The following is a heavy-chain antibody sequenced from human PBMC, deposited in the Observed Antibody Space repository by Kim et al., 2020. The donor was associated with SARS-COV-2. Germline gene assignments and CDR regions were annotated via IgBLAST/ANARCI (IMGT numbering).Heavy chain of an antibody. CDR2: ISYDGSNK. D-gene: IGHD1-26*01. CDR3: ARDEAEIVGATTYLFDY. CDR1: GFTFSSYA. V-gene: IGHV3-30*04. Sequence: GGSLRLSCAASGFTFSSYAMHWVRQAPGKGLEWVAVISYDGSNKYYADSVKGRFTISRDNSKNTLYLQMNSLRAEDTAVYYCARDEAEIVGATTYLFDYWGQGTLVTVSS. J-gene: IGHJ4*02.